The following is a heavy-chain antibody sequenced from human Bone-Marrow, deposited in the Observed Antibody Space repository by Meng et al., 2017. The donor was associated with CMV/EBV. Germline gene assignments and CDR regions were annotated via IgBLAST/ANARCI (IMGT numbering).Heavy chain of an antibody. D-gene: IGHD3-3*01. V-gene: IGHV3-74*01. Sequence: GEYLKISCAASGFTFDDYAMHWVRQAPGKGLVWVSRINPDGSSTSYADSVKGRFTVSRDNAKNTLYLQMNSLRDEDTAVYYCAGRDLWSGYDYWGQGTLVTVSS. CDR2: INPDGSST. J-gene: IGHJ4*02. CDR3: AGRDLWSGYDY. CDR1: GFTFDDYA.